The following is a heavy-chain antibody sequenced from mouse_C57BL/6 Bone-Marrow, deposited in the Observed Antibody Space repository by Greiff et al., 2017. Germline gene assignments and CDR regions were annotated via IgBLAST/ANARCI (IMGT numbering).Heavy chain of an antibody. CDR3: ARRRSYYNGSLGY. CDR2: INPSTGGT. D-gene: IGHD1-1*01. V-gene: IGHV1-42*01. CDR1: GYSFPGYY. J-gene: IGHJ2*01. Sequence: EVQLQQSGPELVKPGASVKLSCKASGYSFPGYYLNWVKQSPEKSLEWIGEINPSTGGTTYNQKFKAKATLTVNKSSSTAYLQLKSLTSEDSAVYCCARRRSYYNGSLGYWGQGTTLTVSS.